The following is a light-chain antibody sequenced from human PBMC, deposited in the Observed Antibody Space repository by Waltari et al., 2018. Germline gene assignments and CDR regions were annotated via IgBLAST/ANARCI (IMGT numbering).Light chain of an antibody. CDR1: QSVNWY. CDR3: QQRRNWPLT. J-gene: IGKJ4*01. V-gene: IGKV3-11*01. Sequence: EIVLTQSPATLPLSPGERATLSCRASQSVNWYLAWYQQRPGQAPRHLIYDTSNRPTGIRARFSGSGSETDFTLAISSREPDDSAVYYCQQRRNWPLTFGGGTKVEIK. CDR2: DTS.